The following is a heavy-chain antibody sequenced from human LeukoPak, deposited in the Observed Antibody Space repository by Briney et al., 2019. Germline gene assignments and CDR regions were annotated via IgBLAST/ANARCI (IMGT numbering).Heavy chain of an antibody. CDR3: ASVSYYDSSGYYAPNFDY. D-gene: IGHD3-22*01. CDR1: GFTFSSYS. Sequence: HPGGSLRLSCAACGFTFSSYSMNWVRQAPGKGLEWVSYISSSSSTIYYADSVKGRFTISRDNAKNSLYLQMNSLRAEDTAVYYCASVSYYDSSGYYAPNFDYWGQGTLVTVSS. J-gene: IGHJ4*02. V-gene: IGHV3-48*04. CDR2: ISSSSSTI.